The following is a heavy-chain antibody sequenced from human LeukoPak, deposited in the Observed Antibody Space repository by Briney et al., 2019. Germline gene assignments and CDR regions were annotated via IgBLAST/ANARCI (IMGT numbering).Heavy chain of an antibody. J-gene: IGHJ4*02. V-gene: IGHV3-21*01. CDR3: ARRSPNYYFDY. CDR1: GFTFSNYN. Sequence: PGGSLRLSCAASGFTFSNYNMNWVRQAPGKGLEWVSSISSSSFYIDYADSVKGRFTISRDNARNSLYLQMNSLRAEDTAVYYCARRSPNYYFDYWGQGTPVTVSS. CDR2: ISSSSFYI.